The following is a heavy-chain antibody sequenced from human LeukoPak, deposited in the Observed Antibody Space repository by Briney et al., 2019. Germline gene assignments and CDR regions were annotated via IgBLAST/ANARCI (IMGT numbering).Heavy chain of an antibody. J-gene: IGHJ3*02. V-gene: IGHV4-4*02. CDR3: ASARDGASAAFDI. CDR2: IYHSGST. Sequence: SETLSLTCAVSGGSISSSNWWSWVRQPPGKGLEWIGEIYHSGSTNYNPSLKSRVTISVDKSKNQFSLKLSSVTAADTAVYYCASARDGASAAFDIWGQGTMVTVSS. CDR1: GGSISSSNW. D-gene: IGHD1-26*01.